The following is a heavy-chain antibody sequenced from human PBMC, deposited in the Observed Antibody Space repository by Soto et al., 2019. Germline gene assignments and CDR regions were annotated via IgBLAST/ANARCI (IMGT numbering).Heavy chain of an antibody. CDR3: AGAKPAEGGDYTVYRPHHY. CDR1: GFTFSNYC. D-gene: IGHD4-17*01. CDR2: IKQDGSEI. V-gene: IGHV3-7*03. Sequence: EVQLVESGGTLVQPGGSLRLSCAASGFTFSNYCMTWVRQAPGKGLEWVASIKQDGSEIFYVDSVKGRFTISRDNAKNSLYLQMNSLRGEDTAVYYCAGAKPAEGGDYTVYRPHHYWGQGTLVTVSS. J-gene: IGHJ4*02.